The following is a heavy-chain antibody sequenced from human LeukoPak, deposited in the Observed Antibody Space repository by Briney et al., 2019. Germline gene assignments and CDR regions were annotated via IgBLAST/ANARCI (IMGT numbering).Heavy chain of an antibody. D-gene: IGHD2-8*02. V-gene: IGHV3-9*01. CDR2: ISWNGGNI. CDR3: TRDNGIVLAFDI. Sequence: PSGGSLRLSCAASGFTFDNYGMRWVRQAPGKGLEWVSGISWNGGNIGYADSVKGRFTISRDNAKNSLYLQMDSLRAEDTALYYCTRDNGIVLAFDIWGQGTMVTVSS. CDR1: GFTFDNYG. J-gene: IGHJ3*02.